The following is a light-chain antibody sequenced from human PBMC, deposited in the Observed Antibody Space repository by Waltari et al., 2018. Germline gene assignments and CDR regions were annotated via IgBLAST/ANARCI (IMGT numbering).Light chain of an antibody. J-gene: IGKJ4*01. V-gene: IGKV1-39*01. CDR3: QQTYGTSVT. CDR2: AAS. Sequence: DIQMTHSPSSLSASVGARVTITCRASQSINSYLNWYQHKPGKAPKLLIYAASSLQSEVPSNFSGSGSGTDFTLTINSLQPEDSATYYCQQTYGTSVTFGGWTKVEIK. CDR1: QSINSY.